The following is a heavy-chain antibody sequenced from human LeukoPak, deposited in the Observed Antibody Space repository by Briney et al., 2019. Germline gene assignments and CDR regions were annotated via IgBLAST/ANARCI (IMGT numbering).Heavy chain of an antibody. CDR3: AREYSSSWYGSWFDP. V-gene: IGHV3-23*01. Sequence: PGGSLRLSCAASGFTFSTYAMSWVRQGPGKGLEWVSSISGSGDTTYYADSVKGRFTISRDNSKNTLYLLMNSLRAEDTAVYYCAREYSSSWYGSWFDPWGQGTLVTVSS. D-gene: IGHD6-13*01. J-gene: IGHJ5*02. CDR2: ISGSGDTT. CDR1: GFTFSTYA.